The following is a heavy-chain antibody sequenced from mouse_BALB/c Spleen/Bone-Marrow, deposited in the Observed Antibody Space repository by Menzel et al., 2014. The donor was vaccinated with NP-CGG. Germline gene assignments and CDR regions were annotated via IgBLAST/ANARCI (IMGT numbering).Heavy chain of an antibody. CDR1: GFTFSSFG. V-gene: IGHV5-17*02. D-gene: IGHD4-1*01. Sequence: EVQGVESGGGLVQPGGSRKLSCAASGFTFSSFGMHWVRQAPEKGLEWVAYISSGSSTIFYADTVKVRFTVSRDNPKNTLFLQMTSLRSEDTAMYYCTRGGNWDDFDYWGQGTTLTVSS. CDR2: ISSGSSTI. J-gene: IGHJ2*01. CDR3: TRGGNWDDFDY.